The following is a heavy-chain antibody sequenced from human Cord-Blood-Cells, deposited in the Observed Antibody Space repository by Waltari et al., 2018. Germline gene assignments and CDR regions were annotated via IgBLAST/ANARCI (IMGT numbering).Heavy chain of an antibody. Sequence: QVQLQESGPGLVKPSETLSLTCTVSGGSISSYYWSWIRQPAGKGLEWIGRIYTSGSTNYNPSLKSRVTMSVDTSKNQFSLKLSSVTAADTAVYYCARVSSIQIAAAGKNDYWGQGTLVTVSS. D-gene: IGHD6-13*01. CDR3: ARVSSIQIAAAGKNDY. V-gene: IGHV4-4*07. J-gene: IGHJ4*02. CDR2: IYTSGST. CDR1: GGSISSYY.